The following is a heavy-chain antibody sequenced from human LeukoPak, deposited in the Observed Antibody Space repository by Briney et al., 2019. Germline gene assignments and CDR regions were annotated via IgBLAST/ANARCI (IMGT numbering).Heavy chain of an antibody. Sequence: GGSLRLSCAASGFTFNNHGMNWVRQAPGKGLEWVSGISPSGDITYYADSVKGRFTISRDNSKNTLYLEVISLTAEDTAVYYCAKDDAWLRFGEWSQGTLVTVSS. CDR1: GFTFNNHG. CDR2: ISPSGDIT. CDR3: AKDDAWLRFGE. V-gene: IGHV3-23*01. J-gene: IGHJ4*02. D-gene: IGHD3-10*01.